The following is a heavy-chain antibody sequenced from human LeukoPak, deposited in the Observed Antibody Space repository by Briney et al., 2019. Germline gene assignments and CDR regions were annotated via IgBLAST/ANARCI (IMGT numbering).Heavy chain of an antibody. CDR3: ARVRSGSLDY. CDR2: IGSSSSDI. CDR1: GFTFSSYS. J-gene: IGHJ4*02. Sequence: PGGSLRLSCAASGFTFSSYSMNWVRQAPGKGLERVSFIGSSSSDIYYADSVKGRFTISRDNAKNSLYLQMDSLRAEDTAVYYCARVRSGSLDYWGQGTLVTVPS. D-gene: IGHD1-26*01. V-gene: IGHV3-21*01.